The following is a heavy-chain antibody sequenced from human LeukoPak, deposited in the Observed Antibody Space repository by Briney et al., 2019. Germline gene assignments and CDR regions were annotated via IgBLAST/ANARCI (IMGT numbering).Heavy chain of an antibody. V-gene: IGHV4-34*01. Sequence: ASETLSLTCAVYGGSFSGYYWSWIRQPPGKGLEWIGEINHSGSTNYNPSLKSRVTIPVDTSKNQFSLKLSSVTAADTAVYYWARGRQGYDFWSGYYHGRPNWFDPWGQGTLVTVSS. CDR1: GGSFSGYY. CDR2: INHSGST. J-gene: IGHJ5*02. D-gene: IGHD3-3*01. CDR3: ARGRQGYDFWSGYYHGRPNWFDP.